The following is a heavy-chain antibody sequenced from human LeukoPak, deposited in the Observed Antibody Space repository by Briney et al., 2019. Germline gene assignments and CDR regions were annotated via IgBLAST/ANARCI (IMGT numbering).Heavy chain of an antibody. D-gene: IGHD3-10*01. Sequence: SETLSLTCTVSGGSISSSSYYWGWIRQPPGKGLEWIGSIYYSGSTYYNPSLKSRVTISVDTSKNQFSLKLSSVTAADTAVYYCARWTMVRGVSYYFDYWGQGTLVTVSS. CDR2: IYYSGST. V-gene: IGHV4-39*07. CDR3: ARWTMVRGVSYYFDY. J-gene: IGHJ4*02. CDR1: GGSISSSSYY.